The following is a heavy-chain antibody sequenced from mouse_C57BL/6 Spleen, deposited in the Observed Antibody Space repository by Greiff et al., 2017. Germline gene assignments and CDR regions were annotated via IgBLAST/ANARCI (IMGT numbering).Heavy chain of an antibody. J-gene: IGHJ2*01. Sequence: VQLKQSGPELVKPGASVKISCKASGYTFTDYYMNWVKQSHGKSLEWIGDINPNNGGTSYNQKFKGKATLTVDKSSSTAYMELRSLTSEDSAVYYCARRGRVYFDYWGQGTTLTVSS. V-gene: IGHV1-26*01. CDR1: GYTFTDYY. CDR3: ARRGRVYFDY. CDR2: INPNNGGT. D-gene: IGHD3-3*01.